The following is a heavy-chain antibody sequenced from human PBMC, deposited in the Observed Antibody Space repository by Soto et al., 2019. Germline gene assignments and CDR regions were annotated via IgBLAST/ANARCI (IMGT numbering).Heavy chain of an antibody. V-gene: IGHV3-7*01. D-gene: IGHD6-13*01. Sequence: GGSLRLSCAASGFTFSSYWMSWVRQAPGKGLEWVANIKQDGSEKYYVDSVKGRFTISRDNAKNSLYLQMNSLRAEDTAVYYCARDRRGYNSSWYRGYYYYGMDVWGQGTTVTVSS. CDR3: ARDRRGYNSSWYRGYYYYGMDV. CDR1: GFTFSSYW. CDR2: IKQDGSEK. J-gene: IGHJ6*02.